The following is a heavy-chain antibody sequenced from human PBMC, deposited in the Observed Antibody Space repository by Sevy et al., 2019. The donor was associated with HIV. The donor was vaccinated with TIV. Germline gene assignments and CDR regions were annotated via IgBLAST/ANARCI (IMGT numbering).Heavy chain of an antibody. Sequence: GGSLRLSCAASGFTFSSYWMHWVRQAPGKGLVWVSRINSDGSSTNFADSVKGRFTMSRDNAKNTLYVQMNSLRAEDTAVYYCARDWVYDTSGYYLEAAFDIWGQGTMVTV. D-gene: IGHD3-22*01. CDR3: ARDWVYDTSGYYLEAAFDI. V-gene: IGHV3-74*01. CDR1: GFTFSSYW. CDR2: INSDGSST. J-gene: IGHJ3*02.